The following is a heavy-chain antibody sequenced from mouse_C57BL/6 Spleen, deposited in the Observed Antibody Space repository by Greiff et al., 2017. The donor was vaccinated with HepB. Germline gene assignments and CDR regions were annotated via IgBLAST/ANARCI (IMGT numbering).Heavy chain of an antibody. CDR3: ARSQLGGFAY. D-gene: IGHD4-1*02. CDR2: IHPNSGST. Sequence: VKLQQPGAELVKPGASVKLSCKASGYTFTSYWMHWVKQRPGQGLEWIGMIHPNSGSTNYNEKFKSKATLTVDKSSSTAYMQLSSLTSEDSAVYYCARSQLGGFAYWGQGTLVTVSA. J-gene: IGHJ3*01. V-gene: IGHV1-64*01. CDR1: GYTFTSYW.